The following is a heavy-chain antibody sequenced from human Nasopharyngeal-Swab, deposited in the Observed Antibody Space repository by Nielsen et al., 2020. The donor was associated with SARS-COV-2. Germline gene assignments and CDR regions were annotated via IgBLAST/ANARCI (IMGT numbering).Heavy chain of an antibody. V-gene: IGHV1-3*01. CDR1: GYTFTSYA. J-gene: IGHJ4*02. Sequence: ASVKVSCKASGYTFTSYAMHWVRQAPGQRLEWMGWINAGNGNTKYSQKFQGRVTITRDTSASTAYMELSSLRSEDTAVYYCARGVFWSRLRLGGLDYWGQGTLVTVS. D-gene: IGHD5-12*01. CDR2: INAGNGNT. CDR3: ARGVFWSRLRLGGLDY.